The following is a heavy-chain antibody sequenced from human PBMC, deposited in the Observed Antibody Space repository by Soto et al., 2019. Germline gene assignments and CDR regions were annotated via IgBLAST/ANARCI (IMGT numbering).Heavy chain of an antibody. J-gene: IGHJ6*02. CDR3: ARVHYCISTSCYLQLAYYYYYGMDV. Sequence: ASVKVSCKASGYTFTSYGISWVRQAPGQGLEWMGWISAYNGNTNYAQKLQGRVTMTTDTSTSTAYMELRSLRSDDTAVYYCARVHYCISTSCYLQLAYYYYYGMDVWGQGTTVTVSS. V-gene: IGHV1-18*01. CDR1: GYTFTSYG. CDR2: ISAYNGNT. D-gene: IGHD2-2*01.